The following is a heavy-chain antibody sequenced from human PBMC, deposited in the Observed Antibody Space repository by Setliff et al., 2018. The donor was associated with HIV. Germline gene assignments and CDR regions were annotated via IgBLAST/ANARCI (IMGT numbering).Heavy chain of an antibody. Sequence: ASVKVSCKASGYTFTSYDINWVRQATGQGLEWMGWMNPNSGNTAYAQKFQGRVTMPRNTSISTAYMELSSLRSEDTAVYYCARAVASKNIRGEYYFDYWGQGTLVTVSS. J-gene: IGHJ4*02. CDR3: ARAVASKNIRGEYYFDY. D-gene: IGHD3-16*01. CDR2: MNPNSGNT. CDR1: GYTFTSYD. V-gene: IGHV1-8*02.